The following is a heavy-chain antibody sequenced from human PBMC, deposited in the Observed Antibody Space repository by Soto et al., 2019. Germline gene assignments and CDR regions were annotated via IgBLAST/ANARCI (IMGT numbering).Heavy chain of an antibody. CDR2: IYYSGST. V-gene: IGHV4-31*03. D-gene: IGHD3-3*01. Sequence: SETLSLTCTVSGGSISSGGYYWSWIRQHPGKGLEWIGYIYYSGSTYYNPSLKSRVTISVDTPKNQFSLKLSSVTAADTAVYYCARDKGLRFLEWLSPPNYYGMDVWGQGTTVTVSS. CDR1: GGSISSGGYY. J-gene: IGHJ6*02. CDR3: ARDKGLRFLEWLSPPNYYGMDV.